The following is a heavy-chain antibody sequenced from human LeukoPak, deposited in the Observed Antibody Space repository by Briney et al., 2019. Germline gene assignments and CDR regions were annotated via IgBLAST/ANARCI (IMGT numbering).Heavy chain of an antibody. CDR1: AGSISSGGYY. D-gene: IGHD4-11*01. Sequence: PSETLSLTCTVSAGSISSGGYYWSWIRQHPGKGLEWIGFIYHTGTTHYNPSLKSRITISVDTSDNQFSLRLTSVTAADTAVYYCARGDYSNYMFDPWGQGTLVTVSS. V-gene: IGHV4-31*03. CDR2: IYHTGTT. CDR3: ARGDYSNYMFDP. J-gene: IGHJ5*02.